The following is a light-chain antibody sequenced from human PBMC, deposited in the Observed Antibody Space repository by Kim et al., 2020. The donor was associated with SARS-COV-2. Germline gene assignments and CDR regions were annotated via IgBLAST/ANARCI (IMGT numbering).Light chain of an antibody. Sequence: QSALAQPASVSGSPGQSITISYTGTSSDVGAYNYVSWFRQHPGKAPKLIIYDVTERPSGVSNRFSGSKSGYTASLTISGLQAEDEADYYCTSYTTTSTVVFGGGTKVTVL. CDR1: SSDVGAYNY. CDR2: DVT. J-gene: IGLJ2*01. CDR3: TSYTTTSTVV. V-gene: IGLV2-14*03.